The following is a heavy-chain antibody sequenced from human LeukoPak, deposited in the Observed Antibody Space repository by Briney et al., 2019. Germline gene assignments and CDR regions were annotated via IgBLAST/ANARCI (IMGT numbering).Heavy chain of an antibody. V-gene: IGHV3-23*01. J-gene: IGHJ4*02. CDR3: AKQLGYCSDGSCYFPY. CDR1: GFTFSSSA. Sequence: PGGSLRLSCAASGFTFSSSAMSWVRQAPGKGLEWVSAISNNGGYTYYADSVQGRSTISRDNPKSTLCLQMNSLRAEDTAVYYCAKQLGYCSDGSCYFPYWGQGTLVTVSS. D-gene: IGHD2-15*01. CDR2: ISNNGGYT.